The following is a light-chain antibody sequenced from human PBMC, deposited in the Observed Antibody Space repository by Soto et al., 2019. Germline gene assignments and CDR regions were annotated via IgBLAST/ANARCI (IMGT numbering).Light chain of an antibody. V-gene: IGLV2-8*01. J-gene: IGLJ3*02. CDR3: SSYAGNYNLV. Sequence: QSALTQPPSASGSPGQSVTISCTGSSSDVGGYNYVSWYQQHPGKAPKLIIYEVTERPSGVPDRFSGSKSDNTASLTVSGLQPEDEADYYCSSYAGNYNLVFGGGTKLTVL. CDR2: EVT. CDR1: SSDVGGYNY.